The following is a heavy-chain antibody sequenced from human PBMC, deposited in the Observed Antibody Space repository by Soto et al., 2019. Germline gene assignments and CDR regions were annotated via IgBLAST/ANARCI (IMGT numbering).Heavy chain of an antibody. CDR2: IWYDGSNK. V-gene: IGHV3-33*01. D-gene: IGHD3-22*01. J-gene: IGHJ3*02. Sequence: QVQLVESGGGVVQPGRSLRLSCAASGFTFSSYGMHWVRQAPGKGLEWVAVIWYDGSNKYYADSVKGRFTISRDNSKNTLYLQMNSLRAEDTAVYYCAREAPIGGYTTNAFDIWGQGTMVTVSS. CDR1: GFTFSSYG. CDR3: AREAPIGGYTTNAFDI.